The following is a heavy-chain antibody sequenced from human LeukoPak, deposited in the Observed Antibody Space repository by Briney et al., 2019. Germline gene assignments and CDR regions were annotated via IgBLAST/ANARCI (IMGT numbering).Heavy chain of an antibody. Sequence: PSETLSLTCAVYGGSFSGYYWSWIRQPPGKGLEWIGEINHSGSTSYNPSLKSRVTISVDTSKNQFSLKLSSVTAADTAVYYCASLISGDYTLYYFDYWGQGTLVTVSS. V-gene: IGHV4-34*01. CDR3: ASLISGDYTLYYFDY. CDR1: GGSFSGYY. D-gene: IGHD4-17*01. J-gene: IGHJ4*02. CDR2: INHSGST.